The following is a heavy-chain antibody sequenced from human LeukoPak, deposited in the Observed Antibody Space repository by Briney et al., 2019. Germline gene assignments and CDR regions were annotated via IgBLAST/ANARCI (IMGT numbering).Heavy chain of an antibody. CDR3: GIVRWFGELPRHD. Sequence: VASVKVSCKTSVYTFTTYHMHCVRQAPGQGLEWMGIINPSCGATPYAQKFQGRVTMTGDAPTSTVYMDLRSLTSEDTAVYYCGIVRWFGELPRHDWGQGPLVTVSS. CDR2: INPSCGAT. D-gene: IGHD3-10*01. V-gene: IGHV1-46*01. CDR1: VYTFTTYH. J-gene: IGHJ4*02.